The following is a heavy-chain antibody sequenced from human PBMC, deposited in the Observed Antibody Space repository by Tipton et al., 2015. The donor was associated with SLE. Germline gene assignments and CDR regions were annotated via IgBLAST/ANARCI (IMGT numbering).Heavy chain of an antibody. V-gene: IGHV1-8*02. J-gene: IGHJ5*02. CDR2: MNPNSGNT. CDR3: ARGRYCSGGSCYSDWFDP. Sequence: QSGPEVKKPGASVKVSCKASGYTFTSYGISWVRQAPGQGLEWMGWMNPNSGNTGYAQKFQGRVTMTRNTSISTAYMELSSLRSEDTAVYYCARGRYCSGGSCYSDWFDPWGQGTLVTVSS. D-gene: IGHD2-15*01. CDR1: GYTFTSYG.